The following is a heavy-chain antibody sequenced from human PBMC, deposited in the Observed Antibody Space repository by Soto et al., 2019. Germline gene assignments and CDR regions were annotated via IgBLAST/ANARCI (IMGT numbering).Heavy chain of an antibody. Sequence: EVQLLESGGGLVQPGGSLRLSCAASGFTFSSYAMSWVRQAPGKGLDWVSAISGSGGSTYYADSVKGRFTISRDNSKNTLYLQMNSLRAEDTAVYYCARGGSGYSPGTIDYWGQGTLVTVSS. CDR1: GFTFSSYA. CDR3: ARGGSGYSPGTIDY. V-gene: IGHV3-23*01. CDR2: ISGSGGST. J-gene: IGHJ4*02. D-gene: IGHD5-18*01.